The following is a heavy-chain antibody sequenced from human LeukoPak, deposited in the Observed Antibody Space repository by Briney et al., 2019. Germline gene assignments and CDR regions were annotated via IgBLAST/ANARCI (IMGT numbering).Heavy chain of an antibody. V-gene: IGHV4-59*01. J-gene: IGHJ4*02. CDR2: IYYSGST. D-gene: IGHD5-18*01. Sequence: PSETLSLTCSVSGVSISSYYWSWLRQPPGKGMEWVGYIYYSGSTNYNPSLKSRVTISVDTSKNQFSLKLSSVTAADTAVYYCASPGAMDPDGFDYWGQGTLVTVSS. CDR1: GVSISSYY. CDR3: ASPGAMDPDGFDY.